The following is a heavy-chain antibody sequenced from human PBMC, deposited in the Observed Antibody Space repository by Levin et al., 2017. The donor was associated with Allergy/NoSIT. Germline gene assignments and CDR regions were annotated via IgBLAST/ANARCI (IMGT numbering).Heavy chain of an antibody. CDR3: ARGHFDTRGYSNALEY. CDR1: GGSISPYS. CDR2: VRYSGTT. Sequence: SETLSLTCTVSGGSISPYSWTWIRQSPGKGLDWIGYVRYSGTTSYNPSLEGRLTISLDTSKSQFSLRLSSVTDADTAMYYCARGHFDTRGYSNALEYWGQGILVTVSS. V-gene: IGHV4-59*03. J-gene: IGHJ4*02. D-gene: IGHD3-22*01.